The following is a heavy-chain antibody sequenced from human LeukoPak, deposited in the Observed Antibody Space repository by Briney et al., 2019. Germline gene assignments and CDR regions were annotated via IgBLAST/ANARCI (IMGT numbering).Heavy chain of an antibody. CDR2: ISFHGTDT. V-gene: IGHV3-30*04. CDR1: GFTFISYA. D-gene: IGHD3-22*01. CDR3: ARDHYDSSAYAFDI. Sequence: GTSLRLSCAASGFTFISYAIHWVRQAPGKGLEWVAVISFHGTDTFYADSVKGRFTISRDNSKNTLYLQMSSLRAEDTAVYYCARDHYDSSAYAFDIWGQGTMVTVSS. J-gene: IGHJ3*02.